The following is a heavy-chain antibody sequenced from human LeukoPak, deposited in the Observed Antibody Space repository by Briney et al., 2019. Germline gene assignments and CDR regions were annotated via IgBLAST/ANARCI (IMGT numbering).Heavy chain of an antibody. J-gene: IGHJ3*02. D-gene: IGHD6-19*01. CDR1: GGSISSYY. V-gene: IGHV4-59*01. CDR3: ARRGIAVAGTEGAFDI. CDR2: IYYSGST. Sequence: PSETLSLTCTVSGGSISSYYWSWIRRPPGKGLEWIGYIYYSGSTDYNPSLKSRVTISVDTSKNQFSLKLSSVTAADTAVYYCARRGIAVAGTEGAFDIWGQGTMVTVSS.